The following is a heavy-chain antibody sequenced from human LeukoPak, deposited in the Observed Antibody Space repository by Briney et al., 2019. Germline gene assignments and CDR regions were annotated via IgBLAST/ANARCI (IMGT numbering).Heavy chain of an antibody. J-gene: IGHJ4*02. D-gene: IGHD3-22*01. Sequence: SQTLSLTCTVSGGSISSGDYYWSWIRQPPGKGLEWIGYIYYSGSTYYNPSLKSRVTISVDTSKNQFSLKLSSVTAADTAVYYCARYDSSGYCPFDYWGQGTLVTVSS. V-gene: IGHV4-30-4*01. CDR2: IYYSGST. CDR3: ARYDSSGYCPFDY. CDR1: GGSISSGDYY.